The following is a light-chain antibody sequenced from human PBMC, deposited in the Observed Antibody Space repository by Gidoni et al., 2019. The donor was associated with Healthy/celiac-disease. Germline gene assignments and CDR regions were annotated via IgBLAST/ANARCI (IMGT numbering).Light chain of an antibody. Sequence: EIVLTQSPATLSLSPGERATLSCRASQSVSSYLAWYQQKPGQAPRLLIYDASNRATGIPARFCGSGSGTDFTLTISSLEPEDFAVYYCQQRSNWPPYTFXQXTKLEIK. CDR2: DAS. J-gene: IGKJ2*01. CDR1: QSVSSY. V-gene: IGKV3-11*01. CDR3: QQRSNWPPYT.